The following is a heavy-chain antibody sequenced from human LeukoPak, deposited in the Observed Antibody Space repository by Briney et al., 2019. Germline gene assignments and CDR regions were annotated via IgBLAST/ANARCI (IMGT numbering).Heavy chain of an antibody. J-gene: IGHJ4*02. CDR3: AKRGVVIRVILVGFHKEAYCFDS. Sequence: PGGSLRLSCSVSGITLSNYGMTSVRQAPGKGLEWVAGISDTGGRTNYADSVKSRFTISRDNPKNTLYLQMNRLRAEDTAVYFCAKRGVVIRVILVGFHKEAYCFDSWGQGGLVTVSS. CDR2: ISDTGGRT. CDR1: GITLSNYG. D-gene: IGHD3-22*01. V-gene: IGHV3-23*01.